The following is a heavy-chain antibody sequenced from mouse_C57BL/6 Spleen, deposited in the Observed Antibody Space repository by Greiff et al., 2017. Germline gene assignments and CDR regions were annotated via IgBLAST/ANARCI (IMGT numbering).Heavy chain of an antibody. J-gene: IGHJ4*01. D-gene: IGHD2-4*01. CDR3: ARDYDDAMDS. CDR2: ISSGGSYT. Sequence: EVMLVESGGDLVKPGGSLKLSCAASGFTFSSYGMSWVRQTPDKRLEWVATISSGGSYTYYPDSVKGRFTISRDNAKNTLYLQMSSLKSEDTAMYYCARDYDDAMDSWGQGTSVTVSS. CDR1: GFTFSSYG. V-gene: IGHV5-6*02.